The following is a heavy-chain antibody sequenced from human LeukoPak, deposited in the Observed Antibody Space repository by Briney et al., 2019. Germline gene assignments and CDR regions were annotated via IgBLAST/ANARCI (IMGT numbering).Heavy chain of an antibody. V-gene: IGHV4-39*06. CDR1: GRSISSSSYY. D-gene: IGHD4-17*01. J-gene: IGHJ4*02. CDR2: INYRGST. CDR3: ARRDGDYSYVDY. Sequence: SETLSLTCTVSGRSISSSSYYWGWIRQPPGKGLEWIGSINYRGSTYYNPSLKIRVTISVDKSKNQFTLNVNSVTAADTAVYYCARRDGDYSYVDYWGQGTLVTVSS.